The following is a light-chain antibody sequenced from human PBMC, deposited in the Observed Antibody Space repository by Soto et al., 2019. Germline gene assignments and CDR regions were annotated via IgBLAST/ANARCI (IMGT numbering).Light chain of an antibody. J-gene: IGKJ1*01. CDR1: QSVSSN. V-gene: IGKV3-15*01. CDR2: GAS. Sequence: EVVMTQYTDTLSVSPGERATLSCRASQSVSSNLAWYQQKPGQAPRLLIYGASTRATGIPARFSGSGSGTEFTLTISNLQPVDFASYLCQQYDSYSAGSFGQGTKVAIK. CDR3: QQYDSYSAGS.